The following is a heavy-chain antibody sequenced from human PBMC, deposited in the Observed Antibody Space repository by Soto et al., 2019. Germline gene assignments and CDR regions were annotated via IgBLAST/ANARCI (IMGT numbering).Heavy chain of an antibody. V-gene: IGHV1-18*04. Sequence: ASVKVSCKTSGYTFRSFGVGWVRQAPGQGLEWMGWIGGYNGKTQYAQTLQGRVTMTADTSTSTVYMELRGLRSDDTAVYFCARVVGPYYDFWSGYYSGDYYYGMDVWGQGTTVTVSS. CDR3: ARVVGPYYDFWSGYYSGDYYYGMDV. J-gene: IGHJ6*02. CDR2: IGGYNGKT. D-gene: IGHD3-3*01. CDR1: GYTFRSFG.